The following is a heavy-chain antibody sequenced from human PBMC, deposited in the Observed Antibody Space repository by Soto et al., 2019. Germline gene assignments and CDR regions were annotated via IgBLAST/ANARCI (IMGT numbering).Heavy chain of an antibody. D-gene: IGHD3-16*02. J-gene: IGHJ4*02. CDR1: GFTFSSYA. V-gene: IGHV3-23*01. CDR3: ATPGRYDYIWGSYRPPLFDY. Sequence: PGGSLRLSCAASGFTFSSYAMSWVRQAPGKGLEWVSAISGSGSSTYYADSVKGRFTISRDNAKNSLYLQMNSLRAEDTAVYYCATPGRYDYIWGSYRPPLFDYWGQGTLVTVSS. CDR2: ISGSGSST.